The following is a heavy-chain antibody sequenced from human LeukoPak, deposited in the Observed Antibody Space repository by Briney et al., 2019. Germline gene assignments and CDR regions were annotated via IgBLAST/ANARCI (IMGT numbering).Heavy chain of an antibody. Sequence: PGGSLRLSCVASGFTFNTYSMNWVRQAPGKGLEWVSHISGSTSTTYYADSVKGRFTISRDNAKNSLFLQMNSLRDEDTAVYYCAGYKYPQIDSWGQGTLVTVSS. CDR2: ISGSTSTT. D-gene: IGHD1-1*01. J-gene: IGHJ4*02. V-gene: IGHV3-48*02. CDR3: AGYKYPQIDS. CDR1: GFTFNTYS.